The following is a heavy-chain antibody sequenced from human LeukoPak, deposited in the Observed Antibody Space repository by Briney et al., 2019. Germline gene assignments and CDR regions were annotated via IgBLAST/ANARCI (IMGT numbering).Heavy chain of an antibody. CDR2: VYYSGST. Sequence: SETLSLTCTVSGGSISNYYWSWIRQPPGKGLEWIGSVYYSGSTYYNPSLKSRVTISVDTSKNQFSLKLSSVTAADTAVYYCARLFSASSGPVQWGQGTLVTVSS. V-gene: IGHV4-59*05. J-gene: IGHJ4*02. CDR1: GGSISNYY. D-gene: IGHD2/OR15-2a*01. CDR3: ARLFSASSGPVQ.